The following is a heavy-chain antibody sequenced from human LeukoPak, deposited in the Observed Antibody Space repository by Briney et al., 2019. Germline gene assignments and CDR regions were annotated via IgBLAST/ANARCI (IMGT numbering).Heavy chain of an antibody. V-gene: IGHV4-4*02. CDR3: ARDRGEYYGSGSYYNDDAFDI. CDR2: IYHSGST. J-gene: IGHJ3*02. CDR1: GGSISSSNW. D-gene: IGHD3-10*01. Sequence: SETLSLTCAVSGGSISSSNWWSWVRQPPGKGLERIGEIYHSGSTNYNPSLKSRVTISVDKSKNQFSLKLSSVTAADTAVYYCARDRGEYYGSGSYYNDDAFDIWGQGTMVTVSS.